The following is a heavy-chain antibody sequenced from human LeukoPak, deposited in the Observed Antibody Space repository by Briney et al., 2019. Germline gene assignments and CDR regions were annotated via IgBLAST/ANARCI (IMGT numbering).Heavy chain of an antibody. D-gene: IGHD3-3*01. CDR3: ARAKPSGMVIDGYYMDV. CDR2: IYSGGST. Sequence: QAGGSLRLSCAASRFTVSSNYMSWVRQAPGKGLEWVSVIYSGGSTYYADSVKGRFTISRDNSKNTLYLQMNSLRAEDTAVYYCARAKPSGMVIDGYYMDVWGKGTTVTVSS. J-gene: IGHJ6*03. CDR1: RFTVSSNY. V-gene: IGHV3-53*01.